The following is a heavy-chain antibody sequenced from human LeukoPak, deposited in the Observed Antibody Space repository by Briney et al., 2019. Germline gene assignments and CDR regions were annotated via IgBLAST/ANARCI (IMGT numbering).Heavy chain of an antibody. V-gene: IGHV4-39*07. CDR1: GGSISSSSYY. D-gene: IGHD2-15*01. Sequence: SETLSLTCTVSGGSISSSSYYWGWIRQPPGKGLEWIGSIYYSGSTYYNPSLKSRVTISVDTSKNQFSLKLSSVTAAGTAVYYCARVPLGDCSGGSCYPASLDYWGQGTLVTVSS. J-gene: IGHJ4*02. CDR3: ARVPLGDCSGGSCYPASLDY. CDR2: IYYSGST.